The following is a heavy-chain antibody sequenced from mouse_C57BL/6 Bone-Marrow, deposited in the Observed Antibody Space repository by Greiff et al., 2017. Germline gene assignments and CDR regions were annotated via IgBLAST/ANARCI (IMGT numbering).Heavy chain of an antibody. CDR2: INPGSGGT. V-gene: IGHV1-54*01. CDR3: ARAWGFAC. J-gene: IGHJ3*01. Sequence: QVQLQQSGAELVRPGTSVKVSCKASGYAFTNYLIEWVKQRPGQGLEWIGVINPGSGGTNYNEKFKGKATLTADKSSSTAYMQLSSLTSEDSAVYFWARAWGFACWGQGTLVTVAA. CDR1: GYAFTNYL.